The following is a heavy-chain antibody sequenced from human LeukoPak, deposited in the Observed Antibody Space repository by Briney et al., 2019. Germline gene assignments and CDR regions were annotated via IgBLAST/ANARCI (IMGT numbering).Heavy chain of an antibody. CDR1: GFTFSSYD. CDR3: AKRGAEVGATVAPGDY. CDR2: IRYDGSDK. V-gene: IGHV3-30*02. J-gene: IGHJ4*02. D-gene: IGHD1-26*01. Sequence: GGSLRLSCAASGFTFSSYDIYWVRQAPGKGLEWVAFIRYDGSDKYYSDSVKGRFTISRDNSKNTLYLQMNSLRAEDTAVYYCAKRGAEVGATVAPGDYWGQGTLLTVSS.